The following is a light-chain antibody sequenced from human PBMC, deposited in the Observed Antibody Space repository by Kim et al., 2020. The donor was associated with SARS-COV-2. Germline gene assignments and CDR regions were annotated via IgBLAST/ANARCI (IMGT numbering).Light chain of an antibody. CDR3: SSRDTTGSHVI. CDR2: GKN. J-gene: IGLJ1*01. Sequence: ALGNTVNITCQGDSLRTSFANWYQQKTGQAPILVLYGKNSRTSGIPDRFSGSRSGNTASLTITGAQAEDESDYYCSSRDTTGSHVIFGPGTRVTVL. CDR1: SLRTSF. V-gene: IGLV3-19*01.